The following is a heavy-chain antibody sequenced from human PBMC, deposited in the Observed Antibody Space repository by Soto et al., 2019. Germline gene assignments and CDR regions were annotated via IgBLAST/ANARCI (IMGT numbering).Heavy chain of an antibody. V-gene: IGHV4-34*01. Sequence: PSETLSLTCAVYGGSFSGYYWSWIRQPPGKGLEWIGEINHSGSTNYNPSLKSRVTISVDTSKNQFSLKLSSVAAADTAVYYCARGKAVYYYGMDVWGQGTTVTVSS. CDR3: ARGKAVYYYGMDV. CDR1: GGSFSGYY. J-gene: IGHJ6*02. CDR2: INHSGST.